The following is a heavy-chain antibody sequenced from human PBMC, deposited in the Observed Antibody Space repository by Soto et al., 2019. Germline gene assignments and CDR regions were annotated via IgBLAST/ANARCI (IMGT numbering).Heavy chain of an antibody. D-gene: IGHD3-9*01. CDR3: ARVSTGEYWFDT. V-gene: IGHV3-74*01. CDR2: INPDGRTT. Sequence: EVQLVESGGGLVLPGGSLRLSCAASGFTFSTYWMHWVRQAPGDGLVWVSRINPDGRTTSYADSVKGRFTISRDNAENTLYLQMNSLRTEDTAVYYCARVSTGEYWFDTWGQGTLVTVSS. J-gene: IGHJ5*02. CDR1: GFTFSTYW.